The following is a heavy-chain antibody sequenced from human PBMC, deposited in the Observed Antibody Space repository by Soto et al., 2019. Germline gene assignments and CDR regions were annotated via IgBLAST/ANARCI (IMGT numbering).Heavy chain of an antibody. CDR3: AREDILGTRSFDN. V-gene: IGHV3-48*02. CDR1: GVIFRKYS. D-gene: IGHD1-26*01. Sequence: PGGSLRLSCGASGVIFRKYSMNWVRQAPGKGLEWLSYISSNSVTIYYADSVRGRFTSFRENAKNSLYLQMNSLRDEDTAVYYCAREDILGTRSFDNWGQGAMVTVSS. J-gene: IGHJ4*02. CDR2: ISSNSVTI.